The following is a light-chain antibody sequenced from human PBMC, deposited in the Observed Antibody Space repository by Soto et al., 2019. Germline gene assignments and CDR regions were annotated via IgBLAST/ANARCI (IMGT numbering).Light chain of an antibody. J-gene: IGKJ4*01. CDR1: QSVSSN. Sequence: EIVMTQSPATLSVSPGERATLSCRASQSVSSNLAWYQQKPGQAPRLLIYGASTRATGIPARFSGSGSGTEFTLTITSLQPDDSATYYCQQYNSLSSVSFGGGTKVEI. CDR2: GAS. CDR3: QQYNSLSSVS. V-gene: IGKV3-15*01.